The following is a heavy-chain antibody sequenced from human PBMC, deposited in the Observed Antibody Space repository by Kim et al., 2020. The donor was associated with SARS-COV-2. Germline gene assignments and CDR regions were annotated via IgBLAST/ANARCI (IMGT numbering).Heavy chain of an antibody. CDR1: GFTFSDYW. V-gene: IGHV3-7*01. J-gene: IGHJ4*02. Sequence: GGSLRLSCVASGFTFSDYWMTWVRQAPGKGPEWVANIKQNGYQKYYADSVRGQFTISRDNARNSLYLQMTSLRAEDTAIYYCARDSGNFYVDFWGQGTLVPVS. CDR3: ARDSGNFYVDF. D-gene: IGHD1-26*01. CDR2: IKQNGYQK.